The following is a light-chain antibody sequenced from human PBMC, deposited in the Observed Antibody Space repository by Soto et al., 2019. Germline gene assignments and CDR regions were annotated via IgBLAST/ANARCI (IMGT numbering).Light chain of an antibody. CDR2: EVS. Sequence: DIHLTQSPSTLSASVGDRVTISCRASQSINKWLAWYQQKPGKAPNLLIYEVSTLHSGVPSRFSGSGSGTEFTLTISSLQPDYFATYYCQPYSSDRATFGHGTKVQI. V-gene: IGKV1-5*03. J-gene: IGKJ1*01. CDR3: QPYSSDRAT. CDR1: QSINKW.